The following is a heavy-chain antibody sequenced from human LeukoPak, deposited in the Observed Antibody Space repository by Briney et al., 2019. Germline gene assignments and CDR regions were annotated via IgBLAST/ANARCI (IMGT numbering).Heavy chain of an antibody. CDR2: IHRSGST. V-gene: IGHV4-38-2*02. D-gene: IGHD5-12*01. CDR3: AGTSSGYYSTDY. J-gene: IGHJ4*02. CDR1: GYSSSIDYY. Sequence: SETLSLTCTVSGYSSSIDYYWGWIRQSPGKGLEWIGSIHRSGSTYYNPSLKSRVTISGDTSKSQFSLRLTSVTAADTAVYYCAGTSSGYYSTDYWGQGTLVIVSS.